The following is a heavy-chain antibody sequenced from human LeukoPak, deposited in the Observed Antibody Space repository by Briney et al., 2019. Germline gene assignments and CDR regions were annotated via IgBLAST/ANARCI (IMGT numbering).Heavy chain of an antibody. CDR2: ISYSGST. V-gene: IGHV4-39*07. Sequence: SETLSLTCTVSGGSISSSSYYWGWIRQPPGKGLEWIGSISYSGSTYYNPSLKSRVTISLDTSKDQFSLKLSSVTATDTAVYYCARSRWLSDPYFDYWGQGTLVTVSS. D-gene: IGHD3-22*01. CDR1: GGSISSSSYY. J-gene: IGHJ4*02. CDR3: ARSRWLSDPYFDY.